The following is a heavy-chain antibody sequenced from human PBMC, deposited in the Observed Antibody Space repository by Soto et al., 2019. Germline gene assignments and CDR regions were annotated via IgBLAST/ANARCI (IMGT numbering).Heavy chain of an antibody. CDR2: IIPILDIA. V-gene: IGHV1-69*02. D-gene: IGHD1-26*01. J-gene: IGHJ3*02. CDR3: AAGGHGAFDI. CDR1: GDTFSSYT. Sequence: QVQLVQSGAEVKKPGSSVKVSCKASGDTFSSYTISWVRQAPGQGLEWMGRIIPILDIANYAQKFQGRVTITADKSTSTAYMELSSLRPEDTAVYYCAAGGHGAFDIWGQGTMVTVSS.